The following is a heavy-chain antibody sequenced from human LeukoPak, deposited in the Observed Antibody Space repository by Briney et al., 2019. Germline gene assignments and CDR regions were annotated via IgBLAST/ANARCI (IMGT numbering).Heavy chain of an antibody. V-gene: IGHV3-30*04. CDR1: GFTFSTYP. CDR3: AREQKAYSNYPNYDY. CDR2: ISFDGSNK. D-gene: IGHD4-11*01. Sequence: LSLTCTASGFTFSTYPMHWVRQAPGKGLEWVALISFDGSNKYYADSVKGRFTISRDNSKNTLYLQMNSLRAEDTAIYYCAREQKAYSNYPNYDYWGQGTLVTVSS. J-gene: IGHJ4*02.